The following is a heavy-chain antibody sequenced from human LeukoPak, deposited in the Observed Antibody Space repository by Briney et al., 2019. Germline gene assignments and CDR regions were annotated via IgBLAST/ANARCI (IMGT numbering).Heavy chain of an antibody. CDR1: GGSIRSYH. CDR3: ARSYDTNFDY. D-gene: IGHD3-3*01. Sequence: PSETLSLTCTVSGGSIRSYHWSWIRQPPGKGLEWIGYIYFSGSTSYNPSLKSRVTIPVDRSKNQFSLKLSSVAAADTAVYYCARSYDTNFDYWGQGTLVTVSS. V-gene: IGHV4-59*01. CDR2: IYFSGST. J-gene: IGHJ4*02.